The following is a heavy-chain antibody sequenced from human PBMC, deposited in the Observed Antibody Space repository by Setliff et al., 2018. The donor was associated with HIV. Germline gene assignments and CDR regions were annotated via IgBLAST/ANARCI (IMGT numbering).Heavy chain of an antibody. CDR2: LGKSNSRM. J-gene: IGHJ4*02. CDR1: GFTFRDYS. V-gene: IGHV3-48*01. D-gene: IGHD3-22*01. Sequence: PGGSLRLSCTASGFTFRDYSMNWVRQAPGKGLEWVSYLGKSNSRMTYAGSVKGRFTISRDNAKNSLHLQMNSLRAEDTAVYYCARDVVSMKVDPGYFGNWGQGTQVTVSS. CDR3: ARDVVSMKVDPGYFGN.